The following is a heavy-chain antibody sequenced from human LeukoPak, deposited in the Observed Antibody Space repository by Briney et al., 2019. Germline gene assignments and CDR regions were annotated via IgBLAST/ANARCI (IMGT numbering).Heavy chain of an antibody. CDR3: ARGRSYGLCDY. CDR1: GGSFSGYY. J-gene: IGHJ4*02. V-gene: IGHV4-34*01. D-gene: IGHD2-21*01. Sequence: SGTLSLTCAVYGGSFSGYYWSWIRQPPGKGLEWIGEINHSGSTNYNPSLKSRVTISVDTSKNQFSLKLSSVTAADTAVYYCARGRSYGLCDYWGQGTLVTVSS. CDR2: INHSGST.